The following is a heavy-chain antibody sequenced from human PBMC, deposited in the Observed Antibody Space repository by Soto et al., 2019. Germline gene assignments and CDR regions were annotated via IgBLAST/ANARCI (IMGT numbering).Heavy chain of an antibody. Sequence: PGGSLRLSCAASGFTFSDHYMSWIRQAPGKGLEWVSYISSSGTAIYYADSVKGRFTISRDNAKKSLYLQMNSLRAEDTAVYYCARGSAFIGLDYWGQGTPVTVSS. CDR1: GFTFSDHY. J-gene: IGHJ4*02. V-gene: IGHV3-11*01. CDR2: ISSSGTAI. CDR3: ARGSAFIGLDY. D-gene: IGHD1-26*01.